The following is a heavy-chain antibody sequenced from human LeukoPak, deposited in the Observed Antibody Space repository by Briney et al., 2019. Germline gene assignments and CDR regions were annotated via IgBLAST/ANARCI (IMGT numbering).Heavy chain of an antibody. D-gene: IGHD6-13*01. Sequence: PGGSLRLSCAASGFTFSSYGMHWVRQAPGKGLEWVAFIRYDGSNKYYADSVKGRFTISRDNSKNTLYLQMNSLRAEDTAVYYCAKDQAPYSGSRTTDYWGQGTLVTVSS. V-gene: IGHV3-30*02. CDR3: AKDQAPYSGSRTTDY. J-gene: IGHJ4*02. CDR1: GFTFSSYG. CDR2: IRYDGSNK.